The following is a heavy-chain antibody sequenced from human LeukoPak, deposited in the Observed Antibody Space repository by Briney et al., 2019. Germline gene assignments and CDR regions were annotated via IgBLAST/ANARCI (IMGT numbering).Heavy chain of an antibody. CDR3: ARHGDQASSYYYFDH. J-gene: IGHJ4*02. CDR2: SNRSGNT. CDR1: AYSISSTCY. D-gene: IGHD3-22*01. Sequence: SETLSLTCAVSAYSISSTCYWGWIRQPPGKGLEWFGSSNRSGNTYYKPSLKSRVTILVDTSKTQFSPKLSSVTAADTAVYYCARHGDQASSYYYFDHWGQGTLVTVSS. V-gene: IGHV4-38-2*01.